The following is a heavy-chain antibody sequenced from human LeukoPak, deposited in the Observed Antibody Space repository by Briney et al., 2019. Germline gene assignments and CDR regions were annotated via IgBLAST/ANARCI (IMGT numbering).Heavy chain of an antibody. V-gene: IGHV1-8*01. Sequence: ASVKVSCKASGYTFTSYDINWVRQATGQGLEWMGWMNPNSGNTGYAQKFQGRVTMTRNTSISTAYMELSSLRSEDTAVYYCARDRELLWFGGSNWFDPWGQGTLVTVSS. J-gene: IGHJ5*02. CDR2: MNPNSGNT. CDR3: ARDRELLWFGGSNWFDP. CDR1: GYTFTSYD. D-gene: IGHD3-10*01.